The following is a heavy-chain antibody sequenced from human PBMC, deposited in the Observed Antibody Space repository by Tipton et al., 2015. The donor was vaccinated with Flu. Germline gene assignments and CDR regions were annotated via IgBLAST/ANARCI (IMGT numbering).Heavy chain of an antibody. CDR2: VSRPGST. J-gene: IGHJ3*02. D-gene: IGHD2-15*01. V-gene: IGHV4-38-2*02. CDR3: ARRKAAKAAFDI. CDR1: GDSISSDYY. Sequence: TLSLTCTVSGDSISSDYYWGWIRQFPGKGLEWIGTVSRPGSTVYNPSLKSRVTISVDTSKNQFSLKLSSVTAADTAVYYCARRKAAKAAFDIWGQGTMVTVS.